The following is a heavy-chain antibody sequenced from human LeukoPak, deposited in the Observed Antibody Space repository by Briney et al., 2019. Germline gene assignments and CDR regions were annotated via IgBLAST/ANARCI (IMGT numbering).Heavy chain of an antibody. Sequence: PGRSLRLSCAASGFPFTSYGMHWVRQAPGKGLEWVALIWYDGSNKYYADSVKGRFTISRDNSNNTLYLQMNSVRAEDTAVYYCAREMLRLNFGGDCYNDYWGQGTLVTVSS. J-gene: IGHJ4*02. CDR3: AREMLRLNFGGDCYNDY. CDR2: IWYDGSNK. V-gene: IGHV3-33*01. CDR1: GFPFTSYG. D-gene: IGHD2-21*02.